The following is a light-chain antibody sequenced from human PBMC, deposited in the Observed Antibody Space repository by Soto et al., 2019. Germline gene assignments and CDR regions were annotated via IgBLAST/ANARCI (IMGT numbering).Light chain of an antibody. CDR2: EGT. CDR1: SSNVGTYDL. V-gene: IGLV2-23*01. Sequence: QSALTQPASVSASPGQSITISCTGTSSNVGTYDLVSWYQHHPDKAPKLIIYEGTKRPSGISSRFSGSNSGNPASLTISGLQAEYDAEYYGCSFAVGAALVFGGGTKVTVL. J-gene: IGLJ2*01. CDR3: CSFAVGAALV.